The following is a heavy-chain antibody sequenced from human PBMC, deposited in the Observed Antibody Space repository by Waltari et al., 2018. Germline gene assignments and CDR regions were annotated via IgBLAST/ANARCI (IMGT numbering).Heavy chain of an antibody. CDR3: ARLRGMPHWYFDL. CDR2: IYYSGST. D-gene: IGHD2-2*01. J-gene: IGHJ2*01. Sequence: QLQLQESGPGLVKPSETLSLTCTVPGCSISSSSYYWGWIRQPPGKGLEWIGSIYYSGSTYYNPSLKSRVTISVDTSKNQFSLKLSSVTAADTAVYYCARLRGMPHWYFDLWGRGTLVTVSS. CDR1: GCSISSSSYY. V-gene: IGHV4-39*01.